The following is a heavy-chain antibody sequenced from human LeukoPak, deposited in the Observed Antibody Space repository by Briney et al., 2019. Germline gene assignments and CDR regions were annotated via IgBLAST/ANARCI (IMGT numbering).Heavy chain of an antibody. D-gene: IGHD6-13*01. V-gene: IGHV4-39*01. J-gene: IGHJ4*02. CDR3: ARHWSWYVDY. CDR2: IYYSEST. CDR1: GGPISSSSHY. Sequence: SETLSLTCTVSGGPISSSSHYWGWIRQPPGKGLEWMGSIYYSESTYHNPSVKSRVTISVDTTKNQFSLKLSSVTAADTAVYYCARHWSWYVDYWGQGTLVTVSS.